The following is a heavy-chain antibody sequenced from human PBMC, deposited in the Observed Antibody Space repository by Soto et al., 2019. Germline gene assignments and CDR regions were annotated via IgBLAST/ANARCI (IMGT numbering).Heavy chain of an antibody. Sequence: SETLSLTCSVSGASMKGGPYYWSWVRQRPGKGLEWIGYIYKTGTTYYNSFLGSRVTISVETSRNQFSLRLTSVTAADTAVYFCARGDYRDSYGFDMWGRGTMVTVSS. D-gene: IGHD4-17*01. CDR1: GASMKGGPYY. J-gene: IGHJ3*02. CDR2: IYKTGTT. V-gene: IGHV4-30-4*08. CDR3: ARGDYRDSYGFDM.